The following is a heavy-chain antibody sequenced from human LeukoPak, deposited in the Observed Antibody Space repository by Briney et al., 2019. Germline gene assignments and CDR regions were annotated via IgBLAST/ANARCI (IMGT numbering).Heavy chain of an antibody. J-gene: IGHJ3*02. V-gene: IGHV4-34*01. CDR1: GGSFSGYY. CDR3: ARGRADNNTFDI. D-gene: IGHD1-14*01. CDR2: INHSGST. Sequence: SETLSLTCAVYGGSFSGYYWSWIRQPPGKGLEWIGEINHSGSTNYNPSLKSRVTISVDTSKNQFSLKLSSVTAADTAVYYCARGRADNNTFDIWGQGRMGTVSS.